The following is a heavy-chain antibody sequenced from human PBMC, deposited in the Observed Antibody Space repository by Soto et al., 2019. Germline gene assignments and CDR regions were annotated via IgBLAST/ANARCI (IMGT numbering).Heavy chain of an antibody. V-gene: IGHV1-69*06. CDR1: GGTFSSYA. J-gene: IGHJ6*02. Sequence: VASVKVSCKASGGTFSSYAISWVRQAPGQGLEWMGGIIPIFGTANYAQKFQGRVTITADKSTSTAYMELSSLRSEDTAVYYCAARTLGYYYYGMDVWGQGTTVTVSS. D-gene: IGHD6-6*01. CDR3: AARTLGYYYYGMDV. CDR2: IIPIFGTA.